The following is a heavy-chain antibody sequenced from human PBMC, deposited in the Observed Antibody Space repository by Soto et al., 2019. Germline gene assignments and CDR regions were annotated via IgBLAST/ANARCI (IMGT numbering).Heavy chain of an antibody. D-gene: IGHD3-3*01. J-gene: IGHJ5*02. V-gene: IGHV3-48*01. CDR1: GFTFSSYI. CDR2: ISSSSSTI. Sequence: GGSMIVSCAAAGFTFSSYIMNWVRQAPGKGLEWVSYISSSSSTIYYADSVKGRFTISRDNAKNSLYLQMNSLRAEDTAVYYCAGGLTILNWFDPWGQGTLVTVSS. CDR3: AGGLTILNWFDP.